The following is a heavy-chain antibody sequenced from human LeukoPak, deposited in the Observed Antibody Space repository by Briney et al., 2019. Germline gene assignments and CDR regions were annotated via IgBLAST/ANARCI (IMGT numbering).Heavy chain of an antibody. J-gene: IGHJ4*02. CDR3: AKEGAFRSGYYKDY. CDR1: GFTFSSYA. CDR2: ISGSGST. V-gene: IGHV3-23*01. Sequence: GGSLRLSCAASGFTFSSYAMSWVRQTPGKGLEWVSAISGSGSTYYADSVKGRFTISRDNSKNTLYLQMNSLRAEDTAVYYCAKEGAFRSGYYKDYWGQGTLVTVSP. D-gene: IGHD3-3*01.